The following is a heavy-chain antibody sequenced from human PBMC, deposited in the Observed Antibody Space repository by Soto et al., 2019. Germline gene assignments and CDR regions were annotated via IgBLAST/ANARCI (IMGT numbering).Heavy chain of an antibody. CDR2: ILPIFGTA. Sequence: SVKVSCKASGGTFSRYAISWVRQAPGQGLEWMGGILPIFGTANYAQKFQGRVTITADESTSTAYMELSSLRSEDTAVYYCARSIYYYDSSGYFASPWDYYYYYGMDVWGQGTTVTVSS. CDR1: GGTFSRYA. V-gene: IGHV1-69*13. CDR3: ARSIYYYDSSGYFASPWDYYYYYGMDV. D-gene: IGHD3-22*01. J-gene: IGHJ6*02.